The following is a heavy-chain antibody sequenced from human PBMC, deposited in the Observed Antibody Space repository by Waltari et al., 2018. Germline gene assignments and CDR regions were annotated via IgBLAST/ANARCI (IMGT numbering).Heavy chain of an antibody. CDR3: ARAYGDYPDY. CDR1: GFSFISYW. J-gene: IGHJ4*02. CDR2: INSDGSST. Sequence: EVQLVESGGGLVQPGGSVRLSCAASGFSFISYWYHWVRQAPGKGLVWVSRINSDGSSTSYADSVKGRFTISRDNAKNTLYLQMNSLRAEDTAVYYCARAYGDYPDYWGQGTLVTVSS. V-gene: IGHV3-74*01. D-gene: IGHD4-17*01.